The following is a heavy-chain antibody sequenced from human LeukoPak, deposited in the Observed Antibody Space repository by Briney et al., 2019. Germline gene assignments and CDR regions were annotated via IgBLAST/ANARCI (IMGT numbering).Heavy chain of an antibody. V-gene: IGHV3-74*01. Sequence: PGGSLRLSCAASGFTFSSYWMHGVRQVPGKGLVWVSRINSDGSSTTYADSVKGRFTISRDNAKNTLYLQMNSLRAEDTAVYYCARGYGGNYNWFDPWGQGTLVTVSS. CDR3: ARGYGGNYNWFDP. D-gene: IGHD4-23*01. J-gene: IGHJ5*02. CDR2: INSDGSST. CDR1: GFTFSSYW.